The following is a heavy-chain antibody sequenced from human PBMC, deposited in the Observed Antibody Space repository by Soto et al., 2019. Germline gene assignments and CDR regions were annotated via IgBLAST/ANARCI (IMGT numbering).Heavy chain of an antibody. CDR1: GGSIRSGDYY. Sequence: SETLSLTCTVSGGSIRSGDYYWSWIRQTPERGLEWCGYVHYSGNTFYNPSLKSRATISLDTSRNQFSLNLTSVTAADSAVYYRAREIMAADNFDYWGQGALVTVSS. J-gene: IGHJ4*02. CDR2: VHYSGNT. D-gene: IGHD6-13*01. CDR3: AREIMAADNFDY. V-gene: IGHV4-30-4*01.